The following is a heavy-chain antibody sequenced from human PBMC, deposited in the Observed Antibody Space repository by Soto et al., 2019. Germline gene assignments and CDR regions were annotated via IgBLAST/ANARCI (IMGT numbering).Heavy chain of an antibody. V-gene: IGHV1-69*15. CDR1: GSSINSYG. J-gene: IGHJ3*02. CDR3: ASVSAGATHDAFDS. D-gene: IGHD1-26*01. Sequence: CVKVCAEGSGSSINSYGKSRGRHGHLLGLEWMGRIIPIFGTANYAQKFQGRVTSTADESTSTADMELSSLGSEDRALYYCASVSAGATHDAFDSWGQGARGAVS. CDR2: IIPIFGTA.